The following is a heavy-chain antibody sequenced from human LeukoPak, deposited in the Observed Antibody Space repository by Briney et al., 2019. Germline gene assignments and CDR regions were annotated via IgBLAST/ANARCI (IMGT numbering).Heavy chain of an antibody. CDR2: INHGGST. Sequence: SETLSLTCAVYGGSFSGYYWSWIRQPPGKGLEWIGEINHGGSTNYNPSLKSRATISVDTSKNQFSLKLSSVTAADTAVYYCARGTPYNWNAYYYYMDVWAKGTTVTVSS. J-gene: IGHJ6*03. CDR3: ARGTPYNWNAYYYYMDV. V-gene: IGHV4-34*01. CDR1: GGSFSGYY. D-gene: IGHD1-20*01.